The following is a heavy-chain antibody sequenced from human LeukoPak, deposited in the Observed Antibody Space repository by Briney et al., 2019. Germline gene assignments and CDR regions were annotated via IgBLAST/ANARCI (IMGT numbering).Heavy chain of an antibody. J-gene: IGHJ4*02. CDR1: GFTFNTYG. Sequence: GGSLRLSCAASGFTFNTYGMHWVRQVPGKGLEWMTFIRFDGSTKYYADSVKGRFTVSRDNSKNTLYLQMNSLRAEDTAMYYCAKSFAYGSNYLDFWGQGTLVTVSS. CDR2: IRFDGSTK. CDR3: AKSFAYGSNYLDF. D-gene: IGHD4-23*01. V-gene: IGHV3-30*02.